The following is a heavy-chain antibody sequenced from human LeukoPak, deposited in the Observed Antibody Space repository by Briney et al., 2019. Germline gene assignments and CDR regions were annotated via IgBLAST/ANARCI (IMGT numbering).Heavy chain of an antibody. CDR3: ARCRDGYNFDY. CDR2: IYTGGNT. V-gene: IGHV3-53*01. Sequence: GGSLRLSCVASGFSFSTSWMNWVRQAPGKGLEWVSVIYTGGNTYYADSVKGRFTISRDNSKNTVYLQMNSLRADDTAVYYCARCRDGYNFDYWGRGTLVTVSS. CDR1: GFSFSTSW. D-gene: IGHD5-24*01. J-gene: IGHJ4*02.